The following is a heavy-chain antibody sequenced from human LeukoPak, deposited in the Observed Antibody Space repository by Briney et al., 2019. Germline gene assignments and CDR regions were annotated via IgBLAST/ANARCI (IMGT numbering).Heavy chain of an antibody. CDR2: INPNSGGT. CDR3: AREGLGYCSSTSCYTWLY. J-gene: IGHJ4*02. V-gene: IGHV1-2*02. CDR1: GYTFTGFY. Sequence: GASVKVSCKASGYTFTGFYMHWVRQAPGQGLEWMGWINPNSGGTNYAQKFQGRVTMTRDTSISTAYMELSRLRSDDTAVYYCAREGLGYCSSTSCYTWLYWGQGTLVTVSS. D-gene: IGHD2-2*02.